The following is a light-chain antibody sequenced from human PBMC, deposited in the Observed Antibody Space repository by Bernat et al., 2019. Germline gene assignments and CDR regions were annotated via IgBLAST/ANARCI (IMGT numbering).Light chain of an antibody. J-gene: IGLJ3*02. CDR3: SSYVRSYTWV. Sequence: QSALTQPRSVAGSPGQSVTVSCTGSSSDIGDYGFVSWYRWLPGKAPKLIMYDVNKRPSGVPDRCSGSKSDNKASLTISGLQVEDEADYFCSSYVRSYTWVFGGGTKVTVL. CDR2: DVN. V-gene: IGLV2-11*01. CDR1: SSDIGDYGF.